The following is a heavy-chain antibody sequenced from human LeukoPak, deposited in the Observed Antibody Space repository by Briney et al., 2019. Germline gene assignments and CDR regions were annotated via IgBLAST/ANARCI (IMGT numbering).Heavy chain of an antibody. CDR2: INTDGTVT. J-gene: IGHJ4*02. V-gene: IGHV3-74*01. Sequence: GGSLRLSCAASGFTFSKYWMRLVRQAPGKGLESVSRINTDGTVTTYADSVKGRFTASRDNADNTMFLQMNSVRDEDTAVYYCATKQWLAPPPDSWGQGTPVTVSS. CDR3: ATKQWLAPPPDS. CDR1: GFTFSKYW. D-gene: IGHD6-19*01.